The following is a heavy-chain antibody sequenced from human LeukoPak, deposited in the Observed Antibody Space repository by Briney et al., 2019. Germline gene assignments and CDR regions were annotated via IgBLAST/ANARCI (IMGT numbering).Heavy chain of an antibody. CDR2: IYYSGST. CDR1: GGSISSYY. V-gene: IGHV4-59*01. CDR3: AREGYSYGTYYYYYGMDV. J-gene: IGHJ6*02. Sequence: PSETVSLTCSVSGGSISSYYWSWIPQPPGKGLEWIGYIYYSGSTNYNPSLKSRVTISVDTSKNQFSLKLSSVTAADTAVYYCAREGYSYGTYYYYYGMDVWGQGTTVTVSS. D-gene: IGHD5-18*01.